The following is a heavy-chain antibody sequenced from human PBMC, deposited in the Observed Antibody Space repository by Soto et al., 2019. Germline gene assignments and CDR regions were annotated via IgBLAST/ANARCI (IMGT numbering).Heavy chain of an antibody. V-gene: IGHV5-51*01. CDR1: GYSLTSYW. Sequence: ECLKISCKGCGYSLTSYWIGWVRQMPGKGLEWMGIIYPGDSDTRYSPSFQGQVTISADKSISTAYLQWSSLKASDTAMYYCESRVYYYGMDVWGQGTTVTVSS. J-gene: IGHJ6*02. CDR2: IYPGDSDT. CDR3: ESRVYYYGMDV.